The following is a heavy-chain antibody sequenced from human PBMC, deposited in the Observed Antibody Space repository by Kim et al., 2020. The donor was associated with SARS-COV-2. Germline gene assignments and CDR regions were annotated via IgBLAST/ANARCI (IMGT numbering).Heavy chain of an antibody. Sequence: GGSLRLSCAASGFTFSGSPLHWVRQASGKGLEWVGRIRSKANSYATGYAASVKGRFTISRDDSKNTGYLEMSGLKTEDTALYYCTRIPATTLAFWDAFDIWGQGTMVTVSS. CDR2: IRSKANSYAT. J-gene: IGHJ3*02. V-gene: IGHV3-73*01. D-gene: IGHD1-1*01. CDR1: GFTFSGSP. CDR3: TRIPATTLAFWDAFDI.